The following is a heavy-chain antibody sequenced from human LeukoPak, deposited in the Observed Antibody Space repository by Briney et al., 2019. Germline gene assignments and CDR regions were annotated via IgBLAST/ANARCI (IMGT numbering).Heavy chain of an antibody. CDR2: IKSRTDDGTT. V-gene: IGHV3-15*01. CDR3: TTDRLEDNAFDV. J-gene: IGHJ3*01. Sequence: GGSLELSCAASGITFSKAWMTWVRRAPGKGLEWVGHIKSRTDDGTTDYAAPVKGRFTISRDDSQNKVYLQMNSLKTEDTAVYYCTTDRLEDNAFDVWGHGTMVTVSS. CDR1: GITFSKAW.